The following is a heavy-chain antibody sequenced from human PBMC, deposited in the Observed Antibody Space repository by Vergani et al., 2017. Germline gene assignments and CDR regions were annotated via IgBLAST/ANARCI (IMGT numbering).Heavy chain of an antibody. CDR3: AKYFHDSSGFWFDY. CDR2: INSDGSST. D-gene: IGHD3-22*01. CDR1: GFTFSSYW. J-gene: IGHJ4*02. Sequence: EVQLVESGGGLVQPGGSLRLSCAASGFTFSSYWMHWVRQAPGKGLVWVSRINSDGSSTSYADSVKGRFTISRDNSKNTLYLQMNSLRAEDTAVYYCAKYFHDSSGFWFDYWGQGTLVTVSS. V-gene: IGHV3-74*01.